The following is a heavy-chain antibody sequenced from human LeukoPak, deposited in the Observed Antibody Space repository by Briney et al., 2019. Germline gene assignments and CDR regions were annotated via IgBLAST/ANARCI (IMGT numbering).Heavy chain of an antibody. Sequence: SVKVSCKASGCTFSSYAISWVRQAPGQGLEWMGGIIPIFGTANYAQKFQGRVTITADESTSTAYMELSSLRSEDTAVYYCASSPPPVVVVPAAMDWDYYYGMDVWGQGTTVTVSS. V-gene: IGHV1-69*13. CDR1: GCTFSSYA. CDR2: IIPIFGTA. CDR3: ASSPPPVVVVPAAMDWDYYYGMDV. D-gene: IGHD2-2*01. J-gene: IGHJ6*02.